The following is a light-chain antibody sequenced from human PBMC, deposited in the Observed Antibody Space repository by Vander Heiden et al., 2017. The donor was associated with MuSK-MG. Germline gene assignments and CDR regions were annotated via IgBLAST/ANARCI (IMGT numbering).Light chain of an antibody. V-gene: IGLV7-46*01. CDR3: SLSYSGAWV. Sequence: QAVLTPEPSLTVSPGGPVTLTCDSSTGAVTSGHYPYWFQQKPGHVRRTVIYDTSKTPAQTPARFSCSRRGGKPALTLAGAQPEGEDDYYCSLSYSGAWVFGGGTKLTVL. CDR1: TGAVTSGHY. J-gene: IGLJ3*02. CDR2: DTS.